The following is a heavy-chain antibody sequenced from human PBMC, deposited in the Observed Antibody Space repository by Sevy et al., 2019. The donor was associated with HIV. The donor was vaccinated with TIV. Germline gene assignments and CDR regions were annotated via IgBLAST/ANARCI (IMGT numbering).Heavy chain of an antibody. Sequence: GGSLRLSCTASGFTLRDHWMTWVRQAPGQGLQWVANIKQAGSEKYYVDSVKGRFTISRDNAKKSLYLQMDSLRAEDTAVYYCVRDSWLRPSNSPYYYDFWGQGTLVTVSS. D-gene: IGHD5-12*01. CDR3: VRDSWLRPSNSPYYYDF. CDR2: IKQAGSEK. J-gene: IGHJ4*02. CDR1: GFTLRDHW. V-gene: IGHV3-7*03.